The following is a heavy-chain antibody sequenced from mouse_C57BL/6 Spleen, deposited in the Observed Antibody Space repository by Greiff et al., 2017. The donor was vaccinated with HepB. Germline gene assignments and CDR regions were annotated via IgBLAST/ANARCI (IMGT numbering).Heavy chain of an antibody. CDR2: ISDGGSYT. CDR1: GFTFSSYA. CDR3: AREEIYYYGSSYVIDY. D-gene: IGHD1-1*01. Sequence: EVQLVESGGGLVKPGGSLKLSCAASGFTFSSYAMSWVRQTPEKRLEWVATISDGGSYTYYPDNVKGRFTISRDNAKNNLYLQMSHLKSEDTAMYYCAREEIYYYGSSYVIDYWGQGTTLTVSS. J-gene: IGHJ2*01. V-gene: IGHV5-4*01.